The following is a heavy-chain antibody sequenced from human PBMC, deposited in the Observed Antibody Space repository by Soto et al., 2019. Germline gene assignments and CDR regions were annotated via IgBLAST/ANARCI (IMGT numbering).Heavy chain of an antibody. V-gene: IGHV3-23*01. CDR2: ISGSGGST. CDR3: ARTREYYDFWSGSYGMDV. J-gene: IGHJ6*02. Sequence: PGGSLRLSCAASGFTFSSYAMSWVRQAPGKGLEWVSAISGSGGSTYYADSVKGRFTISRDNSKNTLYPQMNSLRAEDTAVYYCARTREYYDFWSGSYGMDVWGQGTTVTVSS. CDR1: GFTFSSYA. D-gene: IGHD3-3*01.